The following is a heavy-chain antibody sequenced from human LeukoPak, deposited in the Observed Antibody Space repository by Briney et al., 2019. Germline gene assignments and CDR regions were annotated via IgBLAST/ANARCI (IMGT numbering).Heavy chain of an antibody. Sequence: PSETLSLTCTVSGDSISNYYWSWIRQTPGKGLEWIGYIHTSGSTYYNPSLKSRVTISVDTSKNQFSLKLSSVTAADTAVYYCARHETAMDYLRYFDYWGQGTLVTVSS. D-gene: IGHD5-18*01. CDR3: ARHETAMDYLRYFDY. CDR1: GDSISNYY. V-gene: IGHV4-4*09. J-gene: IGHJ4*02. CDR2: IHTSGST.